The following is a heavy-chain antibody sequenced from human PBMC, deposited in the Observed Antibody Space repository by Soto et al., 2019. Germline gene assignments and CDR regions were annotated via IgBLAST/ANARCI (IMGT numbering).Heavy chain of an antibody. CDR2: ISSSSSYI. V-gene: IGHV3-21*01. CDR3: ARRVVIATADSMDV. J-gene: IGHJ6*02. D-gene: IGHD1-26*01. CDR1: GFTFSSYS. Sequence: EVQLVESGGGLVKPGGSLRLSCAASGFTFSSYSMNWVRQAPGKGLEWVSSISSSSSYIYYADSVKGRFTISRDNAKNSLYLQMNSLRAEDTAVYYCARRVVIATADSMDVWGQGTTVTVSS.